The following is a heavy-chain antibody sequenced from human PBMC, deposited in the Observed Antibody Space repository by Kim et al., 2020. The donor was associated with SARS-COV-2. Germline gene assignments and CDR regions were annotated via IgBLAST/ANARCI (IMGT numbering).Heavy chain of an antibody. D-gene: IGHD2-2*01. CDR3: AAFSSKDY. V-gene: IGHV3-66*01. CDR2: GGST. J-gene: IGHJ4*02. Sequence: GGSTYYATCVQGRFTISRENSKNMLYLRMNSLRAEDTAVYYCAAFSSKDYWGQGTLVTVSS.